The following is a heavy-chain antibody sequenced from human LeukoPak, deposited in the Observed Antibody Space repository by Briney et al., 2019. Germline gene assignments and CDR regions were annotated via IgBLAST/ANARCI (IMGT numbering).Heavy chain of an antibody. J-gene: IGHJ4*02. V-gene: IGHV3-23*01. CDR2: ITDSGGNT. CDR3: ARAGHCTNGICYTADFDY. CDR1: GFTFSSYA. D-gene: IGHD2-8*01. Sequence: GGSLRLSCAASGFTFSSYAMSWVRQAPGKGLEWVSAITDSGGNTYYAAPVKGRFTISRDNSKNTLYLQMNSLRAEDTAVYYCARAGHCTNGICYTADFDYWGQGTLVTVSS.